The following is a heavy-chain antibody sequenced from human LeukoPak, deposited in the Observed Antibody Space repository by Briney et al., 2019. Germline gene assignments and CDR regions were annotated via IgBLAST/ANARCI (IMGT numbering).Heavy chain of an antibody. CDR1: GFIFSSYW. J-gene: IGHJ3*02. CDR2: IKQDGSDK. Sequence: GGSLRLSCAASGFIFSSYWMSWVRQAPGKGLEWVANIKQDGSDKFYVDSVKGRFTISRDSAKNSLYLQMNSLRVEDTAVYYCARVLSGAPDGFDIWGQGTTVTVSS. V-gene: IGHV3-7*01. CDR3: ARVLSGAPDGFDI.